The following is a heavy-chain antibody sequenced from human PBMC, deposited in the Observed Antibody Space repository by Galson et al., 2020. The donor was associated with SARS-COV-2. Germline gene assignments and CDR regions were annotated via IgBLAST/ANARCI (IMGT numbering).Heavy chain of an antibody. D-gene: IGHD3-10*01. CDR1: GFTFSSVA. J-gene: IGHJ4*02. CDR2: ISSRGGTI. V-gene: IGHV3-48*03. CDR3: ARGAWDYGAGSYYTPWEGLIDH. Sequence: GESLKLYCVASGFTFSSVAMNWVRQAPGKGLEWLSHISSRGGTIYYADSVKGRFTISRDNGKDSLYLKTNSLRADDTAAYTCARGAWDYGAGSYYTPWEGLIDHWGQGTLVTVAS.